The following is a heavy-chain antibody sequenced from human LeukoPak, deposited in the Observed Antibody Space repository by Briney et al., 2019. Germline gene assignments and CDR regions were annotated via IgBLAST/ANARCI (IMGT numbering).Heavy chain of an antibody. CDR1: GGSISSYY. V-gene: IGHV4-59*08. CDR3: ARHKLSDSSSYYSDQALDY. J-gene: IGHJ4*02. CDR2: IYYSGST. D-gene: IGHD3-22*01. Sequence: SETLSLTCTVSGGSISSYYWSWIRQPPGKGLEWIGYIYYSGSTNYNPSLKSRVTISVDTSKNQFSLKLSSVTAADTAVYYCARHKLSDSSSYYSDQALDYWGQGTLVTVSS.